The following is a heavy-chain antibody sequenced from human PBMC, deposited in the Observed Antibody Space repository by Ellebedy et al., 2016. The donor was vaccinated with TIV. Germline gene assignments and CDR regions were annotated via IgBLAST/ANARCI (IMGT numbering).Heavy chain of an antibody. J-gene: IGHJ4*02. CDR1: GFSVRSNY. CDR2: LYPDGRP. CDR3: AGARLYNRGDH. V-gene: IGHV3-53*01. D-gene: IGHD2-2*02. Sequence: GGSLRLXXAASGFSVRSNYVNWVRQAPGKGLEWVSILYPDGRPFYAGSVKGRFTISRDNSKNTLSLQMDSLRVEDTAVYFCAGARLYNRGDHWGQGTLVTVSA.